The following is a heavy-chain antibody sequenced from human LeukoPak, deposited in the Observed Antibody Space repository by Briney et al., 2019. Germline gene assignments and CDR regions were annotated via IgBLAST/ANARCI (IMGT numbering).Heavy chain of an antibody. J-gene: IGHJ4*02. D-gene: IGHD5-18*01. CDR2: IKQDGSEE. V-gene: IGHV3-7*01. CDR3: GREYIYGLAPFDY. Sequence: PGGSLRLSCVASGFTFTNYWMSWVRQVPGKGLEWVANIKQDGSEELYADSVRGRYTISRDNAKNSLYLQMNSLRAEDTAVYHWGREYIYGLAPFDYWARETLVSVSS. CDR1: GFTFTNYW.